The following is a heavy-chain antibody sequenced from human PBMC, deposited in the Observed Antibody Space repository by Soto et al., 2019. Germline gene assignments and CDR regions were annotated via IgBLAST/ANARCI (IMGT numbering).Heavy chain of an antibody. V-gene: IGHV4-34*01. Sequence: SETLSLTCAVYGGSFSGYYWSWIRQPPGKGLEWIGEINHSGSTNYNPSLKSRVTISVDTSKNQFSLKLSSVTAADTAVYYCARGTRAARRRLNYYYYMDVWGKGTTVTVSS. CDR1: GGSFSGYY. CDR3: ARGTRAARRRLNYYYYMDV. D-gene: IGHD6-6*01. J-gene: IGHJ6*03. CDR2: INHSGST.